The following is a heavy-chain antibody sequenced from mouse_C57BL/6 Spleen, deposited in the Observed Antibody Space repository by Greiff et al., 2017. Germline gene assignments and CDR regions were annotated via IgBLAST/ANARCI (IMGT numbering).Heavy chain of an antibody. D-gene: IGHD2-4*01. J-gene: IGHJ3*01. CDR2: IWTGGGT. V-gene: IGHV2-9-1*01. CDR1: GFSLTSYA. CDR3: ARVDDYETPWFAY. Sequence: VQRVESGPGLVAPSQSLSITCTVSGFSLTSYAISWVRQPPGKGLEWLGVIWTGGGTNYNSALKSRLSISKDNSKSQVFLNMNSLQTDDTARYYCARVDDYETPWFAYWGQGTLVTVSA.